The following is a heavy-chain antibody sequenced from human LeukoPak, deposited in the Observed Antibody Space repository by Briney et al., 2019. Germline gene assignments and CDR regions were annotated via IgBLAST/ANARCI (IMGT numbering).Heavy chain of an antibody. CDR2: IIPIFGTA. D-gene: IGHD3-22*01. CDR1: GGTFSSYA. J-gene: IGHJ4*02. V-gene: IGHV1-69*05. CDR3: ARDYWYYYDSSGYSFDY. Sequence: SVKVSCKASGGTFSSYAISWVRQAPGQGLEWMGGIIPIFGTANYAQKFQGRVTITTDESTNTAYMELRSLRSDDTAVYYCARDYWYYYDSSGYSFDYWGQGTLVTVSS.